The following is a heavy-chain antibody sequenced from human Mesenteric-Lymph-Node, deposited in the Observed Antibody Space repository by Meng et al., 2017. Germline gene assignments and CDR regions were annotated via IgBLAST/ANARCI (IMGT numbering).Heavy chain of an antibody. CDR3: VREVPDSSNVFAGDFDY. CDR2: ISFDGRKK. D-gene: IGHD3-22*01. Sequence: GESLKISCAASGFSFSSFPMHWVRQAAGKGLEWVAFISFDGRKKYYADSVKGRFTISRDKSKDTLYLEMNSLRVEDTAMYFCVREVPDSSNVFAGDFDYWGQGTLVTVSS. CDR1: GFSFSSFP. V-gene: IGHV3-30*01. J-gene: IGHJ4*02.